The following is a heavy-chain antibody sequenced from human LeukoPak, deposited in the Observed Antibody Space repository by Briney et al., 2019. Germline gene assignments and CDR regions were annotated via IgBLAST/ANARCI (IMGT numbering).Heavy chain of an antibody. V-gene: IGHV3-30*04. Sequence: GGSLRLSCAASGFTYSTYAMYWVRQAPGKGLEWMAVISYDGSNKNYADSVKGRFSISRDNSKNSLYLQMNSLRAEDTAVYYCARNWEMYYWFDPWGQGTLVTVSS. D-gene: IGHD7-27*01. CDR1: GFTYSTYA. J-gene: IGHJ5*02. CDR2: ISYDGSNK. CDR3: ARNWEMYYWFDP.